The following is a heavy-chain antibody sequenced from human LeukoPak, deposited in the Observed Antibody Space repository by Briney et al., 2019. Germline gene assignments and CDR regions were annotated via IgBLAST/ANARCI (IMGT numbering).Heavy chain of an antibody. J-gene: IGHJ6*02. CDR3: ARVISGSYFGSGSFFCYGMDV. Sequence: LSLTCTVSGGSISSGGYYWSWIRQHPGKGLEWVSSLSSASTYIYYADSVKGRFTISRDNAKNSLFLQMNSLRAEDTAVYYCARVISGSYFGSGSFFCYGMDVWGQGTTVTVAS. D-gene: IGHD3-10*01. CDR2: LSSASTYI. CDR1: GGSISSGGYY. V-gene: IGHV3-11*06.